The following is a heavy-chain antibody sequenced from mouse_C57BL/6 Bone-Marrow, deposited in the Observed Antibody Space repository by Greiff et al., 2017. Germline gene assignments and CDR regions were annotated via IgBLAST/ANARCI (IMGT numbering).Heavy chain of an antibody. CDR1: GYTFTSYW. J-gene: IGHJ3*01. V-gene: IGHV1-64*01. CDR2: IHPNSGST. Sequence: QVQLQQSGAELVKPGASVKLSCKASGYTFTSYWMHWVKQRPGQGLEWIGMIHPNSGSTNYNEKFKSKATLTVDKSSSTAYMQLSSLTSEDSAVYYCARMGHYSNYGFAYWGQGTLVTVSA. CDR3: ARMGHYSNYGFAY. D-gene: IGHD2-5*01.